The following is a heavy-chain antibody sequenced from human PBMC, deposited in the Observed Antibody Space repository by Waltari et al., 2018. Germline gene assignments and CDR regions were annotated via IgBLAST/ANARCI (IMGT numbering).Heavy chain of an antibody. CDR1: GFTFSSYA. J-gene: IGHJ4*02. D-gene: IGHD3-22*01. CDR2: IYSGGST. CDR3: AKGARITMIVVPLDY. Sequence: EVQLLESGGGLVQPGGSLRLSCAASGFTFSSYAMSWFRQAPGKGLEWVSVIYSGGSTYYEDSVKGRFTISRDNSKNTLYLQMNSLRAEDTAVYYCAKGARITMIVVPLDYWGQGTLVTVSS. V-gene: IGHV3-23*03.